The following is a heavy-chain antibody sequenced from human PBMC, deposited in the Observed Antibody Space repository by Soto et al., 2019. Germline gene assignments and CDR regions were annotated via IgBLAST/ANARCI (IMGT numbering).Heavy chain of an antibody. Sequence: SLRLSCAASGFTFSSYAMSWVRQAPGKGLEWVSAISGSGGSTYYADSVKGRFTISRDNSKNTLYLQMNSLRAEDTAIYYCAKGGRQQLGRFDYWGQGTLVTVSS. D-gene: IGHD6-13*01. J-gene: IGHJ4*02. CDR1: GFTFSSYA. CDR3: AKGGRQQLGRFDY. CDR2: ISGSGGST. V-gene: IGHV3-23*01.